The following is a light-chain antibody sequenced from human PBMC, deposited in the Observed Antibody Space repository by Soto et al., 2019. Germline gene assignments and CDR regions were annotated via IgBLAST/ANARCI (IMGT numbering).Light chain of an antibody. CDR2: VNRDGSH. Sequence: QLVLTQSPSASASLGASVKLTCTLSSGHSSYAIAWHQQQPAKGPRYLMKVNRDGSHNKGDGIPDRFSGSSSGAERYLTISSLQSEDEADYYCQTWGTGIAVFGGGTQLTVL. V-gene: IGLV4-69*01. CDR3: QTWGTGIAV. J-gene: IGLJ7*01. CDR1: SGHSSYA.